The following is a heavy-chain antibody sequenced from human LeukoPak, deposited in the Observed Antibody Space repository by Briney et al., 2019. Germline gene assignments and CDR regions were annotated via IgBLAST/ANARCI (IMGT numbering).Heavy chain of an antibody. D-gene: IGHD1-26*01. J-gene: IGHJ3*02. CDR3: ARETRLHSGSYSNDAFDI. CDR2: ISYSGST. Sequence: PSETLSLTCTVSGGSINNYYWNWIRQPPGKGLEWIGYISYSGSTDYNPSLKSRVTISLDTSKNQFSLRLSSVTAADTAVYYCARETRLHSGSYSNDAFDIWGQGTMVTVSS. CDR1: GGSINNYY. V-gene: IGHV4-59*01.